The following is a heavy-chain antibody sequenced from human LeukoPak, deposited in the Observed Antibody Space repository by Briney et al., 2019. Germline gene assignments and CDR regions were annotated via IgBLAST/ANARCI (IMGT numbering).Heavy chain of an antibody. CDR3: ATLRVNWFDP. D-gene: IGHD4/OR15-4a*01. V-gene: IGHV4-59*01. Sequence: SETLSLTCTVSGGSISSYYWSWIRQPPGKGLEWIGYIYYSGSTNYNPSLKSRVTISVDTSKNQFSLKLSSVTAADTAVYYCATLRVNWFDPWGQGTLVTVSP. CDR2: IYYSGST. CDR1: GGSISSYY. J-gene: IGHJ5*02.